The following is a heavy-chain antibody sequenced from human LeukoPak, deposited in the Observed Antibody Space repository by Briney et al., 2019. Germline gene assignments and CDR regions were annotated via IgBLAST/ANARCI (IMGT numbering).Heavy chain of an antibody. CDR1: GFIFSDYA. V-gene: IGHV3-64*01. J-gene: IGHJ6*03. Sequence: GGSLRLSCAASGFIFSDYAFHWVRQAPGKGLEYVSGVNGNGRSTYYAHSVKGRFTISRDNAKNSLFLQMSSLRADDTAIYYCARAGELRYMDVWGKGTAVTVSS. D-gene: IGHD3-16*01. CDR2: VNGNGRST. CDR3: ARAGELRYMDV.